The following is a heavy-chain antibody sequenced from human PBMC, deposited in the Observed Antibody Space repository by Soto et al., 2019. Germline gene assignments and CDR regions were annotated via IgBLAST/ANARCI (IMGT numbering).Heavy chain of an antibody. CDR3: ARHHDFWSGYYYFDY. CDR1: GGSISSSSYY. J-gene: IGHJ4*02. CDR2: IYYSGST. V-gene: IGHV4-39*01. D-gene: IGHD3-3*01. Sequence: SETLSLTCTVSGGSISSSSYYWGWIRQPPGKGLEWIGSIYYSGSTYYNPSLKSRVTISVDTSKNQFSLKLSSVTAADTAVYYCARHHDFWSGYYYFDYWGQGTLVTVSS.